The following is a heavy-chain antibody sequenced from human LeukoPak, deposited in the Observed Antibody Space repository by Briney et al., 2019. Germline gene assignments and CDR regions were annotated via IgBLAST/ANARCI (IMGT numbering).Heavy chain of an antibody. CDR1: GGTFSSYA. CDR3: ATAPAYYGSGSAFDY. Sequence: SVKVSCKASGGTFSSYAISWVRQAPGQGLEWMGRIIPIFGTANYAQKFQGRVTITMDESTSTAYMELSSLRSEDTAVYYCATAPAYYGSGSAFDYWGQGTLVTVSS. D-gene: IGHD3-10*01. J-gene: IGHJ4*02. V-gene: IGHV1-69*05. CDR2: IIPIFGTA.